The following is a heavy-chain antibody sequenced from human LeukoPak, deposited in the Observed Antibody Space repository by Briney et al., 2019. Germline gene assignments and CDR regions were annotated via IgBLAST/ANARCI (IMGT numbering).Heavy chain of an antibody. CDR1: GYSFTSYW. J-gene: IGHJ3*02. CDR3: ARFMGPYCGGDCYDAFDI. CDR2: IYPGDSDT. D-gene: IGHD2-21*01. Sequence: GESLKISSKGSGYSFTSYWIGWVRQMPGKGLEWMGIIYPGDSDTRYSPSFQGQVTISADKSISTAYLQWSSLKASDTAMYYCARFMGPYCGGDCYDAFDIWGQGTMVTVSS. V-gene: IGHV5-51*01.